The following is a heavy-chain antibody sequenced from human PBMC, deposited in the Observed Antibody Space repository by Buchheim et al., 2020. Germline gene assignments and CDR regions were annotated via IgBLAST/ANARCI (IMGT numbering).Heavy chain of an antibody. J-gene: IGHJ6*02. CDR3: SRWTLQRDGLDV. D-gene: IGHD3/OR15-3a*01. CDR2: SRHKARSYTT. CDR1: GFTFSDHY. Sequence: EAQLVESGGGLVQPGGSLRLSCAGSGFTFSDHYIDWVRQAPGKGLEWIGRSRHKARSYTTEYAASVKGRFTISRDDSPNSVYMEMHSLETADTAVYYCSRWTLQRDGLDVWGQGTT. V-gene: IGHV3-72*01.